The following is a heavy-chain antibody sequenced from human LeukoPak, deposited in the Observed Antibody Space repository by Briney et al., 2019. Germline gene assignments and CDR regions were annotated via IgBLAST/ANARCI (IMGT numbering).Heavy chain of an antibody. CDR1: GDSVTSSSYS. J-gene: IGHJ4*02. CDR2: IYYYGST. Sequence: PSETLSLTCTVSGDSVTSSSYSWGWIRQSPGKGLEWIGTIYYYGSTNYNPSLKSRITLSVDTSKNQFSLNLSSVTAADTAVFYCARQGDYYDLFYFDYWGQGTLVTVSS. CDR3: ARQGDYYDLFYFDY. V-gene: IGHV4-39*07. D-gene: IGHD3-9*01.